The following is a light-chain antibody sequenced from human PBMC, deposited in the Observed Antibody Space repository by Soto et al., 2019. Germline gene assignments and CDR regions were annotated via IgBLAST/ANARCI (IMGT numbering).Light chain of an antibody. CDR1: QSISSW. CDR3: QHYNTYPWT. V-gene: IGKV1-5*03. J-gene: IGKJ1*01. CDR2: KAS. Sequence: DIQMTQPPSTLSASVGDRVTVTRRASQSISSWLAWYQQKAGKAPKLLIYKASALESGVPSRFCGSGSGTEFTLTISSLEPEDFATYYCQHYNTYPWTFGQGTKVEIK.